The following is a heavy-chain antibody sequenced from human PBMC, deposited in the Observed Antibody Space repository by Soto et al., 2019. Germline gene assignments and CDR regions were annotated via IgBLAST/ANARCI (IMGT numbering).Heavy chain of an antibody. D-gene: IGHD3-22*01. J-gene: IGHJ5*02. CDR3: AKDHSRPPSMIVVVSNWFDP. CDR2: ISGSGGST. Sequence: GGSLRLSCAASGFTFSSYAMSWVRQAPGKGLEWVSAISGSGGSTYYADSVKGRFTISRDNSKNTLYLQMNSLRAEDTAVYYCAKDHSRPPSMIVVVSNWFDPWGQGTLVTVSS. V-gene: IGHV3-23*01. CDR1: GFTFSSYA.